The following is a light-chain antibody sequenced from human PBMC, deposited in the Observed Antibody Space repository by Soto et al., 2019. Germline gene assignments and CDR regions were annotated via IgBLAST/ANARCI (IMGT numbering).Light chain of an antibody. Sequence: EIVMTQSPATLSVSPGERATLSCRASQSVSSNLAWYQQKPGQAPRLLTYGASTRATGIPARFSGSGSGTEFTLTISSLQSEDFAIYYWQQYNNWWTFGQGNKVEIK. CDR1: QSVSSN. V-gene: IGKV3-15*01. CDR2: GAS. CDR3: QQYNNWWT. J-gene: IGKJ1*01.